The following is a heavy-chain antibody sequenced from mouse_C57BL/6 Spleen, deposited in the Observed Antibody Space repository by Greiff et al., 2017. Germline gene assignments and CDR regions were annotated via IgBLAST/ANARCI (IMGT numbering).Heavy chain of an antibody. V-gene: IGHV1-69*01. CDR3: ARGEYYYAMDY. J-gene: IGHJ4*01. CDR2: IDPSDSYT. CDR1: GYTFTSYW. Sequence: VQLQQPGAELVMPGASVKLSCKASGYTFTSYWMHWVKQRPGQGLEWIGEIDPSDSYTNYNQKFKGKSTLTVDKSSSTAYMQLSSLTSEDSAVYYCARGEYYYAMDYWGQGTSVTVSS.